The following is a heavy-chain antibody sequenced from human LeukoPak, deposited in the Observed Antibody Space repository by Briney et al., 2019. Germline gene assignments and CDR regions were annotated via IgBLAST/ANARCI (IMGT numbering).Heavy chain of an antibody. CDR2: INPNSGGT. J-gene: IGHJ6*03. CDR1: GYTFTGYY. D-gene: IGHD3-10*01. CDR3: ARGKYYYGSGSYRGYYYYMDV. Sequence: APVKVSCKASGYTFTGYYMHWVRQAPGQGLEWMGWINPNSGGTNYAQKFRGRVTMTRDTSISTAYMELSRLRSDDTAVYYCARGKYYYGSGSYRGYYYYMDVWGKGTTVTVSS. V-gene: IGHV1-2*02.